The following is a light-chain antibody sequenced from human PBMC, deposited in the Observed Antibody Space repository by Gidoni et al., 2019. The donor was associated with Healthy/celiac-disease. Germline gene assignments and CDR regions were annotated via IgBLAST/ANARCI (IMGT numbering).Light chain of an antibody. CDR1: QSVSSY. J-gene: IGKJ5*01. CDR3: QQRSNWPPIT. Sequence: EIVLTHSPATLSLSPGEGATLSCRASQSVSSYLAWYQQKPGQAPRLLIYDASNRATGIPARFSGSGSGTDFTLTISSLEPEDFAVYYCQQRSNWPPITFXQXTRLEIK. V-gene: IGKV3-11*01. CDR2: DAS.